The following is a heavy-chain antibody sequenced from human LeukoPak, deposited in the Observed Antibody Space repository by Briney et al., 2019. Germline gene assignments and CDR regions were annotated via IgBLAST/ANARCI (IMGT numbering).Heavy chain of an antibody. D-gene: IGHD5-12*01. V-gene: IGHV4-4*07. CDR3: ARGDTVATGLYDY. J-gene: IGHJ4*02. Sequence: SETLSLTCTVSGGSISSYYWSWIRQPAGKGLEWIGRTYTTGGTNYNPSLKSRVTISIDKSKNQFSLKLSSVTAADTAVYYCARGDTVATGLYDYWGQGTLVTVSS. CDR1: GGSISSYY. CDR2: TYTTGGT.